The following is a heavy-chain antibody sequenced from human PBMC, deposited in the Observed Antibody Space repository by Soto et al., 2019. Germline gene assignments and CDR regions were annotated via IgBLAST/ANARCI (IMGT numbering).Heavy chain of an antibody. Sequence: ASVKVSCKASGYTFTSYGIHWVRQAPGQRLEWMGWISAYNGNTNYAQKLQGRVTMTTDTSTSTAYMELRSLRSDDTAVYYCAILSVVPAAGLAYGMDVCGQGTTVTVSS. CDR1: GYTFTSYG. J-gene: IGHJ6*02. D-gene: IGHD2-2*01. V-gene: IGHV1-18*01. CDR3: AILSVVPAAGLAYGMDV. CDR2: ISAYNGNT.